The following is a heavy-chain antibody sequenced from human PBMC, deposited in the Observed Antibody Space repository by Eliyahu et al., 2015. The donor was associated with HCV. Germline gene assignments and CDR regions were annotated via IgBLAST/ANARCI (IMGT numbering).Heavy chain of an antibody. CDR3: ARDPAYNWNDFGDH. D-gene: IGHD1-20*01. V-gene: IGHV3-48*03. CDR2: ISSSGSTI. Sequence: EVQLVESGGGLVQSGGSLRLSCAASGFTFSSYEMNWIRQAPGKGLEWVSYISSSGSTIYYADSVKGRFTISRDNAKNSLYLQMNNLRAEDTAVYYCARDPAYNWNDFGDHWGQGTLVSVSS. CDR1: GFTFSSYE. J-gene: IGHJ4*02.